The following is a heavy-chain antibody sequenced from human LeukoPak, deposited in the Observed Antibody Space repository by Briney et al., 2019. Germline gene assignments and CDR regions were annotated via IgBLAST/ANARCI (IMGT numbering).Heavy chain of an antibody. V-gene: IGHV4-39*07. Sequence: SETLSLTCTVSGGSISSSSYYWGWIRQPPGEGLEWIGSIYYSGSTYYNPSLKSRVTISVDTSKNQFSLKLSSVTAADTAVYYCARDVTSSYCSSTSCYVGRYNWFDPWGQGTLVTVSS. J-gene: IGHJ5*02. CDR3: ARDVTSSYCSSTSCYVGRYNWFDP. CDR1: GGSISSSSYY. D-gene: IGHD2-2*01. CDR2: IYYSGST.